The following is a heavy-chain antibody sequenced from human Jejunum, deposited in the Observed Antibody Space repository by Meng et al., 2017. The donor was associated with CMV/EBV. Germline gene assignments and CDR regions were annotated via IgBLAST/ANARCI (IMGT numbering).Heavy chain of an antibody. CDR2: IYSSGTT. V-gene: IGHV4-4*07. CDR3: ARHEVVGTAIFDY. Sequence: QVTSQGAGPGLVKPSETLSLTCTVSGGSISNYDWSWIRQPAGKGLEYIGRIYSSGTTKYNPSLNSRVTMSVDTSKNQFSLKVRSVTAADTAVYLCARHEVVGTAIFDYWGQGTLVTVSS. D-gene: IGHD6-19*01. J-gene: IGHJ4*02. CDR1: GGSISNYD.